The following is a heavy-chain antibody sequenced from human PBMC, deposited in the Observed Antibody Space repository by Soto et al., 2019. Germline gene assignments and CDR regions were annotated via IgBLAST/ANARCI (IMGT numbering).Heavy chain of an antibody. D-gene: IGHD2-21*01. J-gene: IGHJ3*02. V-gene: IGHV1-2*04. Sequence: GASVKVSCKASGYTFTGYYMHWVRQAPGQGLEWMGWINPNSGGTNYAQKFQGWVTMTRDTSISTAYMELSRLRSDDTAVYYCAREGGDGYNLYAFDIWGQGPMVTVSS. CDR2: INPNSGGT. CDR3: AREGGDGYNLYAFDI. CDR1: GYTFTGYY.